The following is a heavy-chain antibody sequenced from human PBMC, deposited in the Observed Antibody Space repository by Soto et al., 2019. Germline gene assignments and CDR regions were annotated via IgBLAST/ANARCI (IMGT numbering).Heavy chain of an antibody. J-gene: IGHJ5*02. CDR2: IYHSGST. CDR1: GGSISSGGYS. D-gene: IGHD3-9*01. Sequence: QLQLQESGSGLVKPSQTLSLTCAVSGGSISSGGYSWSWIRQPPGKGLEWIGYIYHSGSTYYNPXLNXXXPTSVDRSKNXXSXKXXSVTAADTAVYYCARDSRTPHYDILTGYYPTWFDPWGQGTLVTVSS. V-gene: IGHV4-30-2*01. CDR3: ARDSRTPHYDILTGYYPTWFDP.